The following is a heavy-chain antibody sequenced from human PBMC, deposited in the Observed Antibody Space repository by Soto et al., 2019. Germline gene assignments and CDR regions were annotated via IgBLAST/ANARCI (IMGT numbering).Heavy chain of an antibody. CDR1: GLRFHMYC. CDR2: ISDDDSRT. D-gene: IGHD3-10*01. V-gene: IGHV3-74*01. Sequence: LGIFGASSGLRFHMYCMHFSRKDPAEGLEWVERISDDDSRTDYADSVKGRFTISRDNAKNTLYLQMNALRVEDTALYYCTRGPRPSSVRTGGFWGDVTLVTGYS. J-gene: IGHJ4*01. CDR3: TRGPRPSSVRTGGF.